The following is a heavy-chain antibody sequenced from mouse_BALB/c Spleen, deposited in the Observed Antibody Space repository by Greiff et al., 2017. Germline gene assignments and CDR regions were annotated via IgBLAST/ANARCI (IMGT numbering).Heavy chain of an antibody. J-gene: IGHJ2*01. D-gene: IGHD6-2*01. Sequence: QVQLQQPGAELVKPGTSVKMSCKASGYNFTSYWTTWVKLRPGYGLEWIGDIYPGSGSTNYNEKFKSKATLTVDTSSSTAYMQRSSLASEDSALYCCALCYVNSFDDWGQGTTRAVSS. V-gene: IGHV1-55*01. CDR2: IYPGSGST. CDR3: ALCYVNSFDD. CDR1: GYNFTSYW.